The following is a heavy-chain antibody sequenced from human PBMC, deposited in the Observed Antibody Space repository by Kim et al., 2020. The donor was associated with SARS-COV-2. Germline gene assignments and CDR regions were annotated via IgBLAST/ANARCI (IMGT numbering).Heavy chain of an antibody. V-gene: IGHV3-23*01. CDR2: ISGSGGST. J-gene: IGHJ6*03. Sequence: GGSLRLSCAASGFTFSSYAMSWVRQAPGKGLEWVSAISGSGGSTYYADSVKGRFTISRDNSKNTLYLQMNSLRAEDTAVYYCAKDGVRCSGGSCYSSPYYYYYYMDVWGKGTTVTVSS. CDR1: GFTFSSYA. CDR3: AKDGVRCSGGSCYSSPYYYYYYMDV. D-gene: IGHD2-15*01.